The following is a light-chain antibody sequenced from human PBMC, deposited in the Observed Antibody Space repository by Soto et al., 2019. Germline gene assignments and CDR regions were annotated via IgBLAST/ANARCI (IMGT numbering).Light chain of an antibody. CDR1: SSDIGAYNY. CDR2: AVT. J-gene: IGLJ1*01. V-gene: IGLV2-14*01. Sequence: QSALTQPASVSGSPGQSITISCTGTSSDIGAYNYVSWYQQHPGKAPKLMIYAVTDRPSGVSSRFSGSKSANTASLTISGLKAEDAADYYCSSYTCSSTLFGTGTKLTVL. CDR3: SSYTCSSTL.